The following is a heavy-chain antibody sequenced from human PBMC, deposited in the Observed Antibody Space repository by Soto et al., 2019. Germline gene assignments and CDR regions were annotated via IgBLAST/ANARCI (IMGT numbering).Heavy chain of an antibody. V-gene: IGHV3-33*01. CDR1: GFTFSSYG. D-gene: IGHD5-12*01. Sequence: QVQLVESGGGVVQPGRSLRLSCAASGFTFSSYGMHWVRQAPGKGLEWVAVIWYDGSNKYYADSVKGRFTISRDNSKNTLYLQMNSLRAEDTAVYYCAREGRVVATMVIWQQIDYWGQGTLVTVSS. J-gene: IGHJ4*02. CDR2: IWYDGSNK. CDR3: AREGRVVATMVIWQQIDY.